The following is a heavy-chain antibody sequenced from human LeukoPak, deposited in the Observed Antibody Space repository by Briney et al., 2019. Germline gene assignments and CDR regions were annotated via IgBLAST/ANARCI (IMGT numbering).Heavy chain of an antibody. CDR3: ARVGYCSSTSCLGTYFDY. Sequence: PSQTLSLTCTVSGGSISSGSYYWSWIRQPAGKGLEWIGRIYTRGSTNYNPSLKSRVTISVDTSKNQISLKLSSVTAADTAVYYCARVGYCSSTSCLGTYFDYWGQGTLVTVSS. CDR1: GGSISSGSYY. V-gene: IGHV4-61*02. J-gene: IGHJ4*02. CDR2: IYTRGST. D-gene: IGHD2-2*03.